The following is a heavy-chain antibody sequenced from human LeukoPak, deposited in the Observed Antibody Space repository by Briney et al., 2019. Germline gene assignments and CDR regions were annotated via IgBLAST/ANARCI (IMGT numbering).Heavy chain of an antibody. CDR2: IYYSGST. J-gene: IGHJ4*02. CDR1: GGSISSSLNY. V-gene: IGHV4-39*01. CDR3: ARHRITMVRGVIPYYFDY. D-gene: IGHD3-10*01. Sequence: SETLSLTCTVSGGSISSSLNYWGWIRQPPGKGLEWIGSIYYSGSTYYNPSLKSRVTISVDTSKNQFSLKLSSVTAADTAVYYCARHRITMVRGVIPYYFDYWGQGTLVTVSS.